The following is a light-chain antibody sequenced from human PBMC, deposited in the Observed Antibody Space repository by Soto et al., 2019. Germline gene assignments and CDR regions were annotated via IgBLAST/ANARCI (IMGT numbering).Light chain of an antibody. Sequence: EIVLKQSPVTLSLSPGERATLSCRASQSVSSYLAWYQQKPGQAPRLLIYDASNRATGIPARFSGSGSGTDFTLTVSSLEPEDFAVYYCHQRSNWPITFGQGTRLEIK. CDR3: HQRSNWPIT. CDR1: QSVSSY. V-gene: IGKV3-11*01. J-gene: IGKJ5*01. CDR2: DAS.